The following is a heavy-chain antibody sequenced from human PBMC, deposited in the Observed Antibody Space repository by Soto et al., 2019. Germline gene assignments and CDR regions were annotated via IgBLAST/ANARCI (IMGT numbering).Heavy chain of an antibody. J-gene: IGHJ5*02. V-gene: IGHV5-51*01. Sequence: GESLKISCKGSGYSFTSYWIGWVRQMPGKGLEWMGIIYPGDSDTRYSPSFQGQVTISADKSISTAYLQWSSLKASDTAMYYCARRGEAAADTGWFDPWGQGTLVTVSS. CDR3: ARRGEAAADTGWFDP. CDR1: GYSFTSYW. D-gene: IGHD6-13*01. CDR2: IYPGDSDT.